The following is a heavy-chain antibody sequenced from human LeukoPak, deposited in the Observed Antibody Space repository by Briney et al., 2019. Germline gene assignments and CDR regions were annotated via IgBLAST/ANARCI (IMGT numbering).Heavy chain of an antibody. D-gene: IGHD5-24*01. J-gene: IGHJ4*02. CDR3: ARDGDGYNLDY. Sequence: GGSLRLSCAASGLTFRTSSMSWVRQAPGMGLEWVSSITSSGNYIYYADSVKGRFTISGDNAKNSLHLQMNSLRAEDTAVYYCARDGDGYNLDYWGQGILVTVSS. CDR1: GLTFRTSS. CDR2: ITSSGNYI. V-gene: IGHV3-21*01.